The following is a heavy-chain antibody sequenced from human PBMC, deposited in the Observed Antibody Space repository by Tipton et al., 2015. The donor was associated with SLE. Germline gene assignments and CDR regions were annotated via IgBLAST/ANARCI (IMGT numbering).Heavy chain of an antibody. CDR3: VKSVVVVSPRDYYYYMDV. J-gene: IGHJ6*03. V-gene: IGHV4-61*02. CDR1: GDSFSSGSSS. D-gene: IGHD2-15*01. Sequence: TLSLTCTLSGDSFSSGSSSWNWVRQPAGKGLEWIGLIYNSGITNYNPSLQSRVTLSVDMSKNQFSLRLSSVTAADTGVYYCVKSVVVVSPRDYYYYMDVWGKGTTVTVSS. CDR2: IYNSGIT.